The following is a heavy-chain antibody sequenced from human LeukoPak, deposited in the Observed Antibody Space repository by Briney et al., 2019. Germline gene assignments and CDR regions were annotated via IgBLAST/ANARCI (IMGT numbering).Heavy chain of an antibody. CDR1: GGSISSGSYY. D-gene: IGHD2-15*01. Sequence: SETLSLTCTVSGGSISSGSYYWSWIRQPAGKGLEWIGRIYTSGSANYNPSLKSRATISVDTSKNQFSLKLSSVTAADTAVYYCAKENPFKLLDDAFDIWGQGTMVTVSS. J-gene: IGHJ3*02. V-gene: IGHV4-61*02. CDR3: AKENPFKLLDDAFDI. CDR2: IYTSGSA.